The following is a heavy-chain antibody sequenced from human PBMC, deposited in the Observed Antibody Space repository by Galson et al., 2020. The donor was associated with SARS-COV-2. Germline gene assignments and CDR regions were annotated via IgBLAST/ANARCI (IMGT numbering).Heavy chain of an antibody. J-gene: IGHJ6*02. V-gene: IGHV1-2*02. CDR3: ARASSGWYYLFYGMDV. CDR1: GYTFTGYS. D-gene: IGHD6-19*01. CDR2: INPNSGGT. Sequence: ASVKVSCKASGYTFTGYSLHWVRQAPGQGLEWMGWINPNSGGTNYAQKFQGRVTMTRDTSISTAYMELSRLRYDDTAVYLCARASSGWYYLFYGMDVWCQGTTVTVSS.